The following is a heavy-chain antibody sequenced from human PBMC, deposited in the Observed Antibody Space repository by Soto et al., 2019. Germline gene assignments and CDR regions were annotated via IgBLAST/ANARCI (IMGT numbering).Heavy chain of an antibody. D-gene: IGHD3-16*01. V-gene: IGHV4-34*01. J-gene: IGHJ4*02. Sequence: QVQLQQWGAGLLKPSETLSLTCAVYGGAFSGYYWSWIRQPPGKGLEWIGEINHSGSTNYNPSLKTRVTISVDTSKNQFSLKLSSVTAADTAVYYCARGFDDYIWGAEYAYWCQGTLVTVSS. CDR1: GGAFSGYY. CDR2: INHSGST. CDR3: ARGFDDYIWGAEYAY.